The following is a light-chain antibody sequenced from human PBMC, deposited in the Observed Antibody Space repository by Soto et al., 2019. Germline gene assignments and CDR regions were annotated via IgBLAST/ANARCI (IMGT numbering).Light chain of an antibody. CDR3: QQYGSSPRIT. Sequence: EIVLTQSPGTLSLSPGERATLSCRASQSFSGTYLAWYQQKPGQAPRLLIYAASTRATGIPDRFSGSGSGTDFTLTISRLEPEDFAVYYCQQYGSSPRITFGQGIRLEMK. CDR2: AAS. J-gene: IGKJ5*01. CDR1: QSFSGTY. V-gene: IGKV3-20*01.